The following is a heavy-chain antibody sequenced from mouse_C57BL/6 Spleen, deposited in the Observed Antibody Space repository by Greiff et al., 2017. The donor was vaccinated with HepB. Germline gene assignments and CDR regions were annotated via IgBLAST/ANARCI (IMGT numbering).Heavy chain of an antibody. CDR1: GFTFTDYY. CDR2: IRNKANGYTT. Sequence: EVKVVESGGGLVQPGGSLSLSCAASGFTFTDYYMSWVRQPPGKALEWLGFIRNKANGYTTEYSASVKGRFTISRDNSQSILYLQMNALRAEDSATYYCARSRNWYFDVWGTGTTVTVSS. J-gene: IGHJ1*03. V-gene: IGHV7-3*01. CDR3: ARSRNWYFDV.